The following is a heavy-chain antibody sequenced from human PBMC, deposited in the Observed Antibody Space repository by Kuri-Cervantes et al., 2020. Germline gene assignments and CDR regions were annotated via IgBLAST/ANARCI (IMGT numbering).Heavy chain of an antibody. CDR3: ARISRWFGEFDY. CDR1: GFSLSTSGVG. D-gene: IGHD3-10*01. CDR2: IYWDDDK. V-gene: IGHV2-5*02. Sequence: SGPTLVKPTQTLTLTCTFSGFSLSTSGVGVGWIRQPPGKALEWLALIYWDDDKRYSPSLKSRLTITKDTSKNQVVLTMTNMDPVDTATYFCARISRWFGEFDYWGQGTLVTVSS. J-gene: IGHJ4*02.